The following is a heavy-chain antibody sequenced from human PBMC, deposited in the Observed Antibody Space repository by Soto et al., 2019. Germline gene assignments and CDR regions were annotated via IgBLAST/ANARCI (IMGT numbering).Heavy chain of an antibody. CDR3: ARDEEVNYADYGGSDHYYGMDV. J-gene: IGHJ6*02. D-gene: IGHD4-17*01. V-gene: IGHV4-31*03. CDR1: GGSISSGGYY. CDR2: IYYTGST. Sequence: QVQLQESGPGLVKPSQTLSLTCTVSGGSISSGGYYWSWIRQHPGKGLEWIGYIYYTGSTYYNPSLKSRVTISVDTSKNQFSLKLTSVTAADTAVYYCARDEEVNYADYGGSDHYYGMDVWGQGTTVNVSS.